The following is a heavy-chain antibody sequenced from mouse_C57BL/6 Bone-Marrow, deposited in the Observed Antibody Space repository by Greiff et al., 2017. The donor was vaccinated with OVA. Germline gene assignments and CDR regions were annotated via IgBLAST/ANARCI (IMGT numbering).Heavy chain of an antibody. CDR2: ISSGSSTI. CDR3: AREIYYGSSYEDFDY. Sequence: EVQLVESGGGLVKPGGSLKLSCAASGFTFSDYGMHWVRQAPEKGLEWVAYISSGSSTIYYADTVKGRFTISRDNAKNTLFLQMTSLRSEDTAMYYCAREIYYGSSYEDFDYWGQGTTLTVSS. CDR1: GFTFSDYG. J-gene: IGHJ2*01. V-gene: IGHV5-17*01. D-gene: IGHD1-1*01.